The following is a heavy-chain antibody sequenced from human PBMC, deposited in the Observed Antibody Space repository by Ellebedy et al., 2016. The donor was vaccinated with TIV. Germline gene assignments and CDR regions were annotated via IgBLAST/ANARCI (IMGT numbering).Heavy chain of an antibody. Sequence: ASVKVSXXASGYTFSNYALSWVRQAPGQGLEWMGMIDPSGGSTNYAQKFQGRVTMTRDTSTSTVYMELSSLRSEDTAVYYCARDDSSSVRVWGQGTTVTVSS. CDR2: IDPSGGST. D-gene: IGHD6-6*01. J-gene: IGHJ6*02. CDR3: ARDDSSSVRV. V-gene: IGHV1-46*01. CDR1: GYTFSNYA.